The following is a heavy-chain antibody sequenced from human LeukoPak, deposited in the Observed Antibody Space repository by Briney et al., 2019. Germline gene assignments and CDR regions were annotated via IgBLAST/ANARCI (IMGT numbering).Heavy chain of an antibody. CDR1: GLTFTDFW. V-gene: IGHV3-7*01. CDR2: IKPDGNEK. Sequence: GGSLRLSCAASGLTFTDFWMNWVRLAPGRGLEWLANIKPDGNEKYYVDSVKGRFAISRDNAKNEVYLEMNSLRAEDTGVYYCSGRDSSRSPRAYWGQGTLVSVPS. D-gene: IGHD2-2*01. CDR3: SGRDSSRSPRAY. J-gene: IGHJ4*02.